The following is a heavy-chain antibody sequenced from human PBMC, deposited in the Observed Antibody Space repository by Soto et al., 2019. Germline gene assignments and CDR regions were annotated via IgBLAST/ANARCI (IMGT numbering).Heavy chain of an antibody. J-gene: IGHJ6*02. V-gene: IGHV4-31*03. Sequence: QVQLQESGPGLVKPSQTLSLTCTVSGGSISSGGYYWSWIRQHPGKGLEWIGYIYYSGSTYYNPSLKSRVTISVDTSKNQFSLKLSSVTAADTAVYYCARVPARVYYYGSGSYYAQMPYYYYGMDVWGQGTTVTVSS. CDR2: IYYSGST. CDR3: ARVPARVYYYGSGSYYAQMPYYYYGMDV. CDR1: GGSISSGGYY. D-gene: IGHD3-10*01.